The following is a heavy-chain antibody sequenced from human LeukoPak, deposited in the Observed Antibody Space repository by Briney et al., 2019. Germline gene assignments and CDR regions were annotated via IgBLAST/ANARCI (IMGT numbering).Heavy chain of an antibody. CDR1: GYTFTSYG. J-gene: IGHJ6*02. CDR3: ARDGGAVAGPYYYYYGMDV. Sequence: ASVKVSCKASGYTFTSYGISWVRQAPGQGLEWMGWISAYNGNTNYAQKLQGRVTMTTDTSTSTAYMELRSLRSDDTAVYYCARDGGAVAGPYYYYYGMDVWGQGTTVTVSS. CDR2: ISAYNGNT. D-gene: IGHD6-19*01. V-gene: IGHV1-18*01.